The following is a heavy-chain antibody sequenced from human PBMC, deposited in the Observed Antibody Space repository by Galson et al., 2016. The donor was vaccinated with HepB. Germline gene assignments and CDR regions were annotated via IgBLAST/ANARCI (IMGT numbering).Heavy chain of an antibody. CDR2: IYQSGST. Sequence: LSLTCVVSGASINSTNWWSWVRQPPGKGLEWIGQIYQSGSTNYNPSLKSRVTISIDKSKNHFSLKLSSVTAADTAVYYCSRDSGGWYFYYWGQGTLVTVSS. J-gene: IGHJ4*02. CDR1: GASINSTNW. D-gene: IGHD6-19*01. CDR3: SRDSGGWYFYY. V-gene: IGHV4-4*02.